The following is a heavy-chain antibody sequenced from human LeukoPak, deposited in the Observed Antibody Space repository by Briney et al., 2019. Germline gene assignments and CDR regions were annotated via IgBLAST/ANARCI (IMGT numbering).Heavy chain of an antibody. V-gene: IGHV4-39*01. D-gene: IGHD2-2*01. J-gene: IGHJ4*02. CDR3: ARLYYQLPNFDY. Sequence: SETLCLTCTVSGGSISSSSYYRGWIRQPPGKGLESIGSIYYSGSTYYNPSLKSRVTISVDTSKNQFSLKLSSVTAADTAVYYCARLYYQLPNFDYRGQGTLVTVSS. CDR1: GGSISSSSYY. CDR2: IYYSGST.